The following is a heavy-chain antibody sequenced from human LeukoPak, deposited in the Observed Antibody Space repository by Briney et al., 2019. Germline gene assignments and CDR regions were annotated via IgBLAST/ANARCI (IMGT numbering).Heavy chain of an antibody. CDR2: IHSDGSST. D-gene: IGHD3-10*01. Sequence: PGGSLRLSCEASGFTFRSYWMHWVRQAPGKGLVWVSHIHSDGSSTSYADSVQGRFTISRDNAKNTLYLQMNSLRAEDTAVYYCARHNYGYDYWGQGTLVTVSS. CDR1: GFTFRSYW. CDR3: ARHNYGYDY. J-gene: IGHJ4*02. V-gene: IGHV3-74*01.